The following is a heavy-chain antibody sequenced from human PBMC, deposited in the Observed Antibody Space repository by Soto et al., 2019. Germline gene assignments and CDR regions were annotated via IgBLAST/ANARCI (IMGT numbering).Heavy chain of an antibody. J-gene: IGHJ5*02. CDR3: AREHCTNGVCSRGNWFDP. Sequence: QVQLQESGPGLVKPSQTLSLTCTVSGGSISSGGYYWSWIRQHPGKGLEWIGYIYYSGSTYYNPSLKSRVTISVDTSKNQFSLKLSSVTAADTAVYYCAREHCTNGVCSRGNWFDPWGQGTLVTVSS. V-gene: IGHV4-31*03. CDR1: GGSISSGGYY. D-gene: IGHD2-8*01. CDR2: IYYSGST.